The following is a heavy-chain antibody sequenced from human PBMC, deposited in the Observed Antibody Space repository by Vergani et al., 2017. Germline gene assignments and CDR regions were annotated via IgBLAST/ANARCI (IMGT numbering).Heavy chain of an antibody. V-gene: IGHV4-4*07. CDR2: INIETTWNV. CDR3: TRQPQEGASGPPSVPT. Sequence: QVRLQESGPGLVKPSETLSLTCTVSGGPVTGYYCNWIRQSSGKRLEWIGRINIETTWNVNYNSSLKSRVTMSVDTSKNDFSLKVTSVTAADTAVYYCTRQPQEGASGPPSVPTWGQGISVIVSS. D-gene: IGHD5-12*01. J-gene: IGHJ4*02. CDR1: GGPVTGYY.